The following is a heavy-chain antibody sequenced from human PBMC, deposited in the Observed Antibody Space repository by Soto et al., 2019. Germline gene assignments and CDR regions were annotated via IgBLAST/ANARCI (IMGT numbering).Heavy chain of an antibody. D-gene: IGHD3-3*01. V-gene: IGHV2-5*01. Sequence: SGPPLVNPTHTLTLPCNVSGFLLSPGGVGVAWIRQPPGKTLAWLALIYWYDDKRYSPSLRYRPTIPKDTSNNQGDLTMTELDPVDTATYYGAHRLIGSDDFWGGYYPVFDYWGQGTPVTVSS. CDR3: AHRLIGSDDFWGGYYPVFDY. CDR1: GFLLSPGGVG. CDR2: IYWYDDK. J-gene: IGHJ4*02.